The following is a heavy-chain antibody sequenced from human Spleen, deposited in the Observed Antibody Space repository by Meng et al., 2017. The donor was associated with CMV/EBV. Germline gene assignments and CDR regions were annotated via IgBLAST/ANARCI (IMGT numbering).Heavy chain of an antibody. Sequence: GESLKISCAASGFTFSSYWMHWVRQAPGKGLVWVSRINSDGSSTRYADSVKGRFTISRDNAKNPLYLQMNSLRAEDTAVYYCARDQAAYYDFWSGYAFFDYWGQGTLVTVSS. D-gene: IGHD3-3*01. CDR1: GFTFSSYW. CDR2: INSDGSST. V-gene: IGHV3-74*01. J-gene: IGHJ4*02. CDR3: ARDQAAYYDFWSGYAFFDY.